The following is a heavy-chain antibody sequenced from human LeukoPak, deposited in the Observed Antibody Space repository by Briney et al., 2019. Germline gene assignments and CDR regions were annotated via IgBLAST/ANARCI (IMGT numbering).Heavy chain of an antibody. J-gene: IGHJ3*02. CDR1: GGSFSSGSYY. Sequence: SETRSLTCTVSGGSFSSGSYYWSWIRQPPGKGLEWIGYIYYSGSTNYNPSLKSRVAISVDTSKNQFSLKLSSVTAADTAVYYCARDPLAVVTPVVAFDIWGQGTMVTVSS. CDR3: ARDPLAVVTPVVAFDI. V-gene: IGHV4-61*01. D-gene: IGHD4-23*01. CDR2: IYYSGST.